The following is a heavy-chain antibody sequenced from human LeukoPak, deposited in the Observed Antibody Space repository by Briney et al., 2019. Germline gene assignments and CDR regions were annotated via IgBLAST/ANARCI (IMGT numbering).Heavy chain of an antibody. CDR1: GYTFTSYD. CDR2: IIPIFGTA. J-gene: IGHJ5*02. D-gene: IGHD3-22*01. Sequence: SVKVSCKASGYTFTSYDINWVRQATGQGLEWMGGIIPIFGTANYAQKFQGRVTITADESTSTAYMELSSLRSEDTAVYYCARGFAGGYYLYNWFDPWGQGTLVTVSS. V-gene: IGHV1-69*13. CDR3: ARGFAGGYYLYNWFDP.